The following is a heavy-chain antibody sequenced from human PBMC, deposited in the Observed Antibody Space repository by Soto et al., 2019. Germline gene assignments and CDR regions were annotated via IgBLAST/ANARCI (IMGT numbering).Heavy chain of an antibody. CDR1: GGTFSSYT. Sequence: QVQLVQSGAEVQKPGSSVKVSCKASGGTFSSYTISWVRQAPGQGLEWMGRIIPILGIANYAQRFQGRVTITADKTTSTAYMEVSGLRSEDTAVYYCYGSSAPPVADYYYYYYMDVWGRGTTVTVCS. V-gene: IGHV1-69*02. CDR2: IIPILGIA. CDR3: YGSSAPPVADYYYYYYMDV. J-gene: IGHJ6*03. D-gene: IGHD6-6*01.